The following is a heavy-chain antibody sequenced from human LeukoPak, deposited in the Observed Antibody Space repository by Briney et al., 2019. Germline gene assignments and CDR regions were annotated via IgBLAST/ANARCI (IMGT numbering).Heavy chain of an antibody. V-gene: IGHV3-74*01. J-gene: IGHJ4*02. CDR2: IKYDASST. CDR3: ARDPRMYYDILTGYYGTDY. CDR1: GFTFSSHW. Sequence: GGSLRLSCADSGFTFSSHWMHWVRQAPGKGLVWVSRIKYDASSTSYADSVKGRFTISRDNAKNSLYLQMNSLRAEDTAVYYCARDPRMYYDILTGYYGTDYWGQGTLVTVSS. D-gene: IGHD3-9*01.